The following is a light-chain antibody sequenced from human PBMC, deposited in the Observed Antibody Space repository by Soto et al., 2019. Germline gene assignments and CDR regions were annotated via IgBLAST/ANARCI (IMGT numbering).Light chain of an antibody. CDR2: GAS. CDR1: QGVSSN. CDR3: QQYNIWYT. J-gene: IGKJ2*01. V-gene: IGKV3-15*01. Sequence: EIVMTQSPATLSVSPGERATLSCMSSQGVSSNVAWYQQKPCQAPRLLIFGASTRATGIPVRFSGSGSGTEFTLTISSLQSEDFAVYYCQQYNIWYTFGQGTRLEIK.